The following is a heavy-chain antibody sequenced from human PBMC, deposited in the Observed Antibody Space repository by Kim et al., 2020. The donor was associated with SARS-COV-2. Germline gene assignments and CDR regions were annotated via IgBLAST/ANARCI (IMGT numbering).Heavy chain of an antibody. D-gene: IGHD2-2*01. J-gene: IGHJ6*02. CDR3: ASEDCSSTSCYFGYYYYGMDV. Sequence: GGSLRLSCAASGFTFSSYAMHWVRQAPGKGLEWVAVISYDGSNKYYADSVKGRFTISRDNSKNTLYLQMNSLRAEDTAVYYCASEDCSSTSCYFGYYYYGMDVWGQGTTVTVSS. CDR1: GFTFSSYA. V-gene: IGHV3-30-3*01. CDR2: ISYDGSNK.